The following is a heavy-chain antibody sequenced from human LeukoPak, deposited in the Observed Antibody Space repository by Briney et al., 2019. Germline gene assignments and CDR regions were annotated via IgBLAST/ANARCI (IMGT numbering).Heavy chain of an antibody. CDR3: ARGPAYCSGGSCYETHYYFDY. V-gene: IGHV3-64*01. D-gene: IGHD2-15*01. Sequence: GGSLRLSCAASGFTFSSYAMHWVRQAPGKGLEYVSAISSNGGSTYYAYSVKGRFTISRDNSKNTLYLQMGSLRAEDMAVYYCARGPAYCSGGSCYETHYYFDYWGQGTLVTVSS. J-gene: IGHJ4*02. CDR1: GFTFSSYA. CDR2: ISSNGGST.